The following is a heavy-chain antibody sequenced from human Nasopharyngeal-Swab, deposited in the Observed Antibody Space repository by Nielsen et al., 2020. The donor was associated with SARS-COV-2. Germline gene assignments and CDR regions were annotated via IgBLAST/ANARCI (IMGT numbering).Heavy chain of an antibody. V-gene: IGHV3-66*02. CDR2: IHADGTT. CDR3: AKDHSSSAYYYYMDV. CDR1: GFTVTSQY. Sequence: GESLKISCVASGFTVTSQYMSWVRQAPGKGLEWVSLIHADGTTYHADSVQGRFTISRDNSKNTLYLQMNSLRAEDTAVYYCAKDHSSSAYYYYMDVWGKGTTVTVSS. D-gene: IGHD6-13*01. J-gene: IGHJ6*03.